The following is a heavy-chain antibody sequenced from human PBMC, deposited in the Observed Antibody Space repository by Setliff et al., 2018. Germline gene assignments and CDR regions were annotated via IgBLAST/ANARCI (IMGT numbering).Heavy chain of an antibody. CDR1: GASISSGTYY. Sequence: SETLSLTCTVSGASISSGTYYWAWIRQPPGKGLEWIGRIHYRGTTYSNASLASRLRVSMDSSKNQFYLDLSSVTAADTAVYYCARTSTYVLGSGSYWDRWFDPWSQGTLVTVSS. CDR2: IHYRGTT. CDR3: ARTSTYVLGSGSYWDRWFDP. D-gene: IGHD3-10*01. J-gene: IGHJ5*02. V-gene: IGHV4-39*07.